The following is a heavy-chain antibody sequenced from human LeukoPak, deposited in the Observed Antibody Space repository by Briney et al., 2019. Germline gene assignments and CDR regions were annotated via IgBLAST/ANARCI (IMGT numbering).Heavy chain of an antibody. CDR1: GGSISSYY. CDR3: ARTYYYGSGRNWFDP. J-gene: IGHJ5*02. Sequence: PSETLSLTCTVSGGSISSYYWSWIRQPAGKGLEWIRRIYTSGSTNYNPSLKSRVTISIDASKNQFSLRLSSVTAADTAVYYCARTYYYGSGRNWFDPWGQGTLVTVSS. D-gene: IGHD3-10*01. CDR2: IYTSGST. V-gene: IGHV4-4*07.